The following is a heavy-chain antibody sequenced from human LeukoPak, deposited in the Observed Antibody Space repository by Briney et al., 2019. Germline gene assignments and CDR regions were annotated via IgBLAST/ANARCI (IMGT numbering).Heavy chain of an antibody. CDR1: GGSISSCY. CDR3: ARTPGSNVFDI. J-gene: IGHJ3*02. Sequence: SETLSLTCTVSGGSISSCYWSWIRQPPEKGLEWIGFIYNSGSTNYNPSLKSRVTISVDTSKNQFSLKLSSVTAADTAVYYCARTPGSNVFDIWGQGTTVTVSS. D-gene: IGHD1-26*01. V-gene: IGHV4-59*01. CDR2: IYNSGST.